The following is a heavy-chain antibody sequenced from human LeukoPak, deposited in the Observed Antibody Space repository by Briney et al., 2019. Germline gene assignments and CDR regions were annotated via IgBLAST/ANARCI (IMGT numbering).Heavy chain of an antibody. V-gene: IGHV1-46*01. D-gene: IGHD1-26*01. CDR3: ARVVVGATLPRRYYYFDY. CDR1: GYTFTSYY. CDR2: INPSGGST. Sequence: EASVKVSCKASGYTFTSYYMHWVRQAPGQGLEWMGIINPSGGSTSYAQKFQGRVTMTRDMSTSTVYMELSSLRSEDTAVYYCARVVVGATLPRRYYYFDYWGQGTLVTVSS. J-gene: IGHJ4*02.